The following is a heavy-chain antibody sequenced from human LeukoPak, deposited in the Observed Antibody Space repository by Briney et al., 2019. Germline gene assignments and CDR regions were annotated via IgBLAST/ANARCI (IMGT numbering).Heavy chain of an antibody. CDR2: IRYDGSNK. CDR1: GFTFSSYG. V-gene: IGHV3-30*02. Sequence: GGSLRLSCAASGFTFSSYGMHWVRQAPGKGLEWVAFIRYDGSNKYYADSVKGRFTVSRDNSKNTLYLQMNSLRAEDTTVYYCAKASGQAGYCSSTSCHYTFDYWGQGTLVTVSS. CDR3: AKASGQAGYCSSTSCHYTFDY. D-gene: IGHD2-2*01. J-gene: IGHJ4*02.